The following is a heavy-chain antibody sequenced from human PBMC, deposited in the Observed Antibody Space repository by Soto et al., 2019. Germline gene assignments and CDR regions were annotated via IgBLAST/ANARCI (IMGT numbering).Heavy chain of an antibody. V-gene: IGHV3-72*01. CDR1: GFTLSDHY. CDR2: TKNRSQRYTI. CDR3: TCWIAARCS. J-gene: IGHJ4*02. D-gene: IGHD6-6*01. Sequence: EVQLVESGGGLVQPGGSLRLSCAASGFTLSDHYMDWVRQAPGKGLEWVARTKNRSQRYTIEYAASVKGRFTISRDDSKNSLYVQMNSLKSEDTAVYYCTCWIAARCSWGQGTLVTVAS.